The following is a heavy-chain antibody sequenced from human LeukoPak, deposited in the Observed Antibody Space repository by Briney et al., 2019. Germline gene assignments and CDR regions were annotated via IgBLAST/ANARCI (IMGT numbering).Heavy chain of an antibody. Sequence: SETLSLTCAVSGGSITSGGYYWSWIRQPPGKGLEWIGFIYHSGSTSYNPSLKSRVTISVDRSNNQFSLRLRSVTAADTAVYYCAREGLSTENGFDIWGQGTMVTVSS. D-gene: IGHD4-17*01. CDR2: IYHSGST. CDR1: GGSITSGGYY. V-gene: IGHV4-30-2*01. J-gene: IGHJ3*02. CDR3: AREGLSTENGFDI.